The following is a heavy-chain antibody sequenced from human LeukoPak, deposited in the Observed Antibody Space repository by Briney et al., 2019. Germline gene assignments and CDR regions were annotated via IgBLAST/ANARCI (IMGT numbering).Heavy chain of an antibody. D-gene: IGHD5-24*01. Sequence: GGSLRLSCAVSGFTFSDHYMEWVRQAPGKGLECVARIRKETNSYSTEYAASVKGRFTISRDDSTNSLYLQMNSLKTEDTAVYYCARDPLRWLQNNYYYYYMDVWGKGTTVTVSS. J-gene: IGHJ6*03. CDR3: ARDPLRWLQNNYYYYYMDV. V-gene: IGHV3-72*01. CDR2: IRKETNSYST. CDR1: GFTFSDHY.